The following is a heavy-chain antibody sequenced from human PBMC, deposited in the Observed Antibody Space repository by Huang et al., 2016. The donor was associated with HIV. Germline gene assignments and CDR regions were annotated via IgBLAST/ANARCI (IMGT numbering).Heavy chain of an antibody. CDR3: ARAKDTWDAYDI. CDR2: ISNDGSNN. Sequence: QVQLVESGGGVVQPGRSLRLSCAASGFPFNNHAMHGVRQDPGKGLDWVAVISNDGSNNYYADSVNGRFTISRDSSKSTLFLHMTSLRTEDTAVYYCARAKDTWDAYDIWGQGTMVIVSS. J-gene: IGHJ3*02. D-gene: IGHD5-18*01. V-gene: IGHV3-30-3*01. CDR1: GFPFNNHA.